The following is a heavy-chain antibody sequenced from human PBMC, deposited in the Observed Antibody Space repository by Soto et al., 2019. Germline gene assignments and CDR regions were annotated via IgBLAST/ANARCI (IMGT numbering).Heavy chain of an antibody. J-gene: IGHJ4*02. CDR3: AREGHCSSTGCPGDY. CDR2: INHSGST. D-gene: IGHD2-2*01. CDR1: GGSFSGYY. V-gene: IGHV4-34*01. Sequence: PSETLSLTCAVYGGSFSGYYWSWIRQPPGKGLEWIGEINHSGSTNYNPSLKSRVTISVDTSKNQFSLNLSSVTAADTVVYYCAREGHCSSTGCPGDYWGQGTLVTVSS.